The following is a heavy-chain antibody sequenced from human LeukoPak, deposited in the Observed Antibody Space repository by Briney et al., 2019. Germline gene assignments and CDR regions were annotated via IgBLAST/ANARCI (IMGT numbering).Heavy chain of an antibody. CDR1: GVSISRSSYY. V-gene: IGHV4-39*01. J-gene: IGHJ2*01. Sequence: SETLSLTCAVSGVSISRSSYYWGWIPPPPGKGLEWLVSMYYRGSTYYNPSLKSRVTISVDTSKNQFSLKLSSVAAADAALYSCARTPYGNRDFDLWGRGTLVTVSS. D-gene: IGHD1/OR15-1a*01. CDR3: ARTPYGNRDFDL. CDR2: MYYRGST.